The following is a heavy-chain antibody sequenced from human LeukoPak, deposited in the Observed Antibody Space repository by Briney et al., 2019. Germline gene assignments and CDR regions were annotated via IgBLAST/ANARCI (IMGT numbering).Heavy chain of an antibody. CDR3: ARVAGSGCPDY. J-gene: IGHJ4*02. Sequence: PSETLSLTCTVSGGSISSYYWSWIRQPPGKGLEWTGYIYYSGSTNYNPSLKSRVTMSVDTSKNQFSLKLSSVAAADTAVYYCARVAGSGCPDYWGQGTLVTVSS. V-gene: IGHV4-59*01. CDR2: IYYSGST. CDR1: GGSISSYY. D-gene: IGHD6-19*01.